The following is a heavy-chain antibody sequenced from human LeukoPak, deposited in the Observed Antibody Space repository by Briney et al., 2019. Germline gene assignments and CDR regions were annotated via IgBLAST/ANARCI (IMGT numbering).Heavy chain of an antibody. CDR2: ISAYNGNT. V-gene: IGHV1-18*01. J-gene: IGHJ4*02. Sequence: EASVKVSCKASGYTFTSYGISWVRQAPGQGLEWMGWISAYNGNTNYAQKLQGRVTMTTDTSTSTAYMELRSLRSDDTAVYYCARSVYDILTGYYLRGKFSGRRFDYWGQGTLVTVSS. CDR3: ARSVYDILTGYYLRGKFSGRRFDY. D-gene: IGHD3-9*01. CDR1: GYTFTSYG.